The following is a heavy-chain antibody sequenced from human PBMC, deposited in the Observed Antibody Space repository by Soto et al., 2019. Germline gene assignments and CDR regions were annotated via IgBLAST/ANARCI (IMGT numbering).Heavy chain of an antibody. J-gene: IGHJ4*02. V-gene: IGHV1-3*01. CDR1: GYAFNSYS. CDR3: AGSSVTIDGLDL. CDR2: INGGIGNT. Sequence: QVRLEQSRAEVKEPGASVKISCKASGYAFNSYSIHWLRQAPGQRPEYMGRINGGIGNTKFSQKFQDRLTISRDTSASAMYMELSSLTSDDTGVYYCAGSSVTIDGLDLWGQGTLVIVSS. D-gene: IGHD4-17*01.